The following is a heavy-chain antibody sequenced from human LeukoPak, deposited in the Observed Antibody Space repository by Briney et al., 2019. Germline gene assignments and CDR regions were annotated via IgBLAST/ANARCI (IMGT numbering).Heavy chain of an antibody. V-gene: IGHV3-11*04. J-gene: IGHJ6*03. CDR1: GFTFSDYY. Sequence: GGSLRLSCAASGFTFSDYYMSWIRQAPGKGLEWVSYINRSGTTIYYADSMKGRFTISRDNAKNSLYLQMSSLRDEDTAVYYCARVGYYYDSSGYYEGDYFYMDVWGKGTTVTVSS. CDR2: INRSGTTI. D-gene: IGHD3-22*01. CDR3: ARVGYYYDSSGYYEGDYFYMDV.